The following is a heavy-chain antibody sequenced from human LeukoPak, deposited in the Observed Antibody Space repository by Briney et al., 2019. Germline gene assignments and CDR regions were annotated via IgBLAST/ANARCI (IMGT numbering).Heavy chain of an antibody. Sequence: GGSLRLSCAASGFIFNSYAMHWVRQAPGKGLEWVAVMSCDGNSEHYADSVKGRFTITRDNSKNTLYLQMNSLRTEDTAMYYCAKDMGYTFGHAFDYWGQGTLVTVSS. CDR3: AKDMGYTFGHAFDY. CDR2: MSCDGNSE. V-gene: IGHV3-30-3*01. J-gene: IGHJ4*02. D-gene: IGHD5-18*01. CDR1: GFIFNSYA.